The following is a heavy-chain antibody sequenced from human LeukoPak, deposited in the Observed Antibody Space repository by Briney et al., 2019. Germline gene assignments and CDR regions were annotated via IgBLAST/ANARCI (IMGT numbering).Heavy chain of an antibody. J-gene: IGHJ4*02. V-gene: IGHV3-7*04. D-gene: IGHD6-19*01. CDR3: ARLRAGDYFDY. Sequence: GGSLRLSCVGSGFSFSPYWMSWVRQAPGKGLEWVANIKEDGSEKYYVDSVKGRLTISRDTAKSSLYLQMNSLRAEDTAVYYCARLRAGDYFDYWGQGTLVTVSS. CDR2: IKEDGSEK. CDR1: GFSFSPYW.